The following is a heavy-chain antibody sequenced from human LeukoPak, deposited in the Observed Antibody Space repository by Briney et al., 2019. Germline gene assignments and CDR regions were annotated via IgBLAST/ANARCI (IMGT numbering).Heavy chain of an antibody. CDR3: ARANDYGDREFDY. CDR1: GYTFISYY. D-gene: IGHD4-17*01. CDR2: INPSGGST. J-gene: IGHJ4*02. V-gene: IGHV1-46*01. Sequence: GASVKASCKASGYTFISYYLHWMRQAPGQGLEWMGIINPSGGSTSYAQKFQGRVTMTRDTSTSTVYMELSSLRSEDTAVYYCARANDYGDREFDYWGQGTLVTVSS.